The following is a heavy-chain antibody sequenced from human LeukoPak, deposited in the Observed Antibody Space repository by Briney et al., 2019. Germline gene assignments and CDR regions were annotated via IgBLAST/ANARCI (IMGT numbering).Heavy chain of an antibody. J-gene: IGHJ4*02. CDR1: GFSVSGNY. V-gene: IGHV3-53*01. D-gene: IGHD3-10*01. CDR2: IYSGGAT. Sequence: GGSLRLSCAASGFSVSGNYMSWVRQAPGKGLEWVSVIYSGGATYYADSVKGRFTISRDNSNNMVHLQMNSLKAEDTAVYYCWIYGSGTRRADYWGQGTLVTVSS. CDR3: WIYGSGTRRADY.